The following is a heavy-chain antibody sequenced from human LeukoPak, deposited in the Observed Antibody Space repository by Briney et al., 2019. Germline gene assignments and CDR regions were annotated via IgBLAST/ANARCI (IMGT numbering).Heavy chain of an antibody. CDR2: VSGSGGST. CDR1: GFTFNRCW. V-gene: IGHV3-23*01. D-gene: IGHD2-2*01. CDR3: AASLPNIVVVPATKGPFGY. J-gene: IGHJ4*02. Sequence: GGSLRLSCVVSGFTFNRCWMNWVRQAPGKGLEWVSGVSGSGGSTHYADSVKGRFTISRDNSKDTLYLQMNSLRAEDTAVYYCAASLPNIVVVPATKGPFGYWGQGTLVTVSS.